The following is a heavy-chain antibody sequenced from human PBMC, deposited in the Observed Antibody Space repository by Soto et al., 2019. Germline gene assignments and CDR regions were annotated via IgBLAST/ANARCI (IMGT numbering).Heavy chain of an antibody. Sequence: SETLSLTCTVSGGSISSGGYYWSWIRQHPGKGLEWIGYIYYSGSTYYNPSLKSRVTISVDTSKNQFSLKLSFVAAADPAVYYCAREWGIVVVPAAISHGYNWFDPWGQGTLVTVSS. CDR1: GGSISSGGYY. V-gene: IGHV4-31*03. J-gene: IGHJ5*02. D-gene: IGHD2-2*01. CDR2: IYYSGST. CDR3: AREWGIVVVPAAISHGYNWFDP.